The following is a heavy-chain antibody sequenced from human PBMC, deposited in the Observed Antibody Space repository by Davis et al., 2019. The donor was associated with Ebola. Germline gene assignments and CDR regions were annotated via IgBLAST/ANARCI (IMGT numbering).Heavy chain of an antibody. V-gene: IGHV3-7*03. Sequence: GESLKISCAVSGFTFSSYWMSWVRQAPGKGLEWVANIKQDGSEIHYVDSVKGRFTISRDNGKNSVYLQMNSLKDEDTAIYYCARDIAMDVWGQGTTVTVSS. J-gene: IGHJ6*02. D-gene: IGHD2-21*01. CDR3: ARDIAMDV. CDR1: GFTFSSYW. CDR2: IKQDGSEI.